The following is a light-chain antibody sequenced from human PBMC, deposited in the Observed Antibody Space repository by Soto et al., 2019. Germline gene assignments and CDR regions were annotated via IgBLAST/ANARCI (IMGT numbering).Light chain of an antibody. CDR2: QDT. V-gene: IGLV3-1*01. CDR1: KLGDKY. Sequence: SYELTQPPSVSVSPGQTASITCSGGKLGDKYACWYQQKPGQSPVLVIYQDTKRPSGIPERFSGSNSGNTATLTISGTQALDEADYYCQAWDSSTAVFGGGTKVTV. CDR3: QAWDSSTAV. J-gene: IGLJ2*01.